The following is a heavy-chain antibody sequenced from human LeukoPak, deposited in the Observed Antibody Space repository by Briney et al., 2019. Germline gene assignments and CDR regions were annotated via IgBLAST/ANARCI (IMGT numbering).Heavy chain of an antibody. V-gene: IGHV1-69*13. Sequence: SVKVSCKASGSTFSSYAISWVRQAPGQGLEWMGGIIPIFGTANYAQKFQGRVTITADESTSTAYMELSSLRSEDTAVYYCATRTFGESRFEKNDYWGQGTLVTVSS. CDR3: ATRTFGESRFEKNDY. CDR2: IIPIFGTA. D-gene: IGHD3-10*01. J-gene: IGHJ4*02. CDR1: GSTFSSYA.